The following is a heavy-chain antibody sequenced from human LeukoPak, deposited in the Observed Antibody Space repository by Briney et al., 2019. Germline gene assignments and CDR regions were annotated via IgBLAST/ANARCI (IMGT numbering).Heavy chain of an antibody. CDR3: ARGGVYSGYDYFAA. J-gene: IGHJ4*02. D-gene: IGHD5-12*01. CDR1: GGTFTTFA. CDR2: IVPVFNST. V-gene: IGHV1-69*13. Sequence: GASVKVSCKASGGTFTTFAINWVRQAPGQGLEWMGGIVPVFNSTSYAQQFQGRVTLTADESTNTAYMELRSLRSEDTAVYYCARGGVYSGYDYFAAGGQPTPVP.